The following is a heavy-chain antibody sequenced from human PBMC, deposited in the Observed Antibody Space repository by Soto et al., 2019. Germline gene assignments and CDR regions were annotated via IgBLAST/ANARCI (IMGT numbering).Heavy chain of an antibody. D-gene: IGHD7-27*01. V-gene: IGHV1-69*01. CDR3: ATDVVRSTGGDS. CDR1: GGTFTTSS. J-gene: IGHJ4*02. Sequence: QVPLVQSGAEVKELGSSVKVSCKTSGGTFTTSSFVWVRQGPGQGLEWMGGIIPIFSKTNFAPKFQGRVTFTADESTRTVYMDLSSLRSEDTAIYYCATDVVRSTGGDSWGQGTLVTVSS. CDR2: IIPIFSKT.